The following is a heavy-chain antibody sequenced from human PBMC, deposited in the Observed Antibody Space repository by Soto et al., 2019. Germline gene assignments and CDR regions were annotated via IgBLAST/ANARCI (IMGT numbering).Heavy chain of an antibody. J-gene: IGHJ4*02. CDR2: ISYDGSNK. D-gene: IGHD5-18*01. V-gene: IGHV3-30-3*01. CDR1: VFTFSTYA. CDR3: ARDGSWIQLYYFDY. Sequence: LRLSCAASVFTFSTYAMHWVRQAPIKGLEWVAVISYDGSNKYYADSVKGRFTISRDNSKNTLYLQMNSLRAEDTAVYYCARDGSWIQLYYFDYWVQGTLVTVSS.